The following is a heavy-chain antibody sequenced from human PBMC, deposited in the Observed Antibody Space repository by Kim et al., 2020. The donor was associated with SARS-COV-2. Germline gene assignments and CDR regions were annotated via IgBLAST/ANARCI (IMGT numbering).Heavy chain of an antibody. Sequence: SETLSLTCTVSGGSISSSSYYWGWIRQPPGKGLEWIGSIYYSGSTYYNPSLKSRVTISVDTSKNQFSLKLSSVTAADTAVYYCARDEGGLRSFDYWGQGTLVTVSS. CDR1: GGSISSSSYY. CDR2: IYYSGST. CDR3: ARDEGGLRSFDY. J-gene: IGHJ4*02. D-gene: IGHD3-16*01. V-gene: IGHV4-39*07.